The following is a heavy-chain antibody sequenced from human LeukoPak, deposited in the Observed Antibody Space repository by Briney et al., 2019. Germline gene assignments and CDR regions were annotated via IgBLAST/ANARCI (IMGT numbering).Heavy chain of an antibody. D-gene: IGHD4-17*01. CDR1: GFTFNDYY. J-gene: IGHJ4*02. CDR3: ARPDHYGDYLNY. Sequence: GGSLRLSCAASGFTFNDYYMSWIRQAPGKGLEWVSYISNSGNTIYYADSVKGRFTISRDNAKNSLYLQMNSLRAEDTAVYYCARPDHYGDYLNYWGQGTLVTVSS. V-gene: IGHV3-11*04. CDR2: ISNSGNTI.